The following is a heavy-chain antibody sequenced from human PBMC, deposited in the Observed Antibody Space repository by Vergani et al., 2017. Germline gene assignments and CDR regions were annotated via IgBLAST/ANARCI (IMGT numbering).Heavy chain of an antibody. V-gene: IGHV3-11*01. D-gene: IGHD1-1*01. CDR3: ARGNWNDCFKSYYYMDV. CDR2: ISDSGTSI. CDR1: GFTFRDFY. J-gene: IGHJ6*03. Sequence: QVQLVESGGTLVKPGGSLRLSCAASGFTFRDFYMTWIRQVPGKGLEWVSHISDSGTSINYADSVKGRFTVSRDNAKKSLYLQMTSLRVEDTAVYYCARGNWNDCFKSYYYMDVWGKGTTVTVSS.